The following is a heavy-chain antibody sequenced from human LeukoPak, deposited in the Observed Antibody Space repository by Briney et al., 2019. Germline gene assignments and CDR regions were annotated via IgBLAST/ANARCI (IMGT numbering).Heavy chain of an antibody. CDR2: INPSGGST. CDR1: GYTFTSYY. V-gene: IGHV1-46*01. CDR3: ARVRSHEEEAFDI. J-gene: IGHJ3*02. Sequence: ASVKVSCKASGYTFTSYYMHWVRQAPGQGLEWMGIINPSGGSTSYAQKFQGRVTMTRDTSTSAVYMELSSPRSEDTAVYYCARVRSHEEEAFDIWGQGTMVTVSS.